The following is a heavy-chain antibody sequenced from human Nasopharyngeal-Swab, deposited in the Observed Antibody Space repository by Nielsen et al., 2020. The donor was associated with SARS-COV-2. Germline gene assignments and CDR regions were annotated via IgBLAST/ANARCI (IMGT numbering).Heavy chain of an antibody. J-gene: IGHJ4*02. D-gene: IGHD3-10*01. Sequence: SEILSLTCAVSGGSISSGGYSWSWIRQPPGKGLEWIGYIYHSGSTYYNPSLKSRVTISVDRSKNQFSLKLSSVTAADTAVYYCARLWFGEFIFDYWGQGTLVTVSS. V-gene: IGHV4-30-2*01. CDR3: ARLWFGEFIFDY. CDR1: GGSISSGGYS. CDR2: IYHSGST.